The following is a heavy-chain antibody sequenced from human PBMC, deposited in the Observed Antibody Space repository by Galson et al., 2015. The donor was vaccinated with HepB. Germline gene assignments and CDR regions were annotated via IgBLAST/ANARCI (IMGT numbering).Heavy chain of an antibody. J-gene: IGHJ6*02. D-gene: IGHD3-3*01. CDR3: ASADFLSGYYTQYYGMDE. CDR1: GYSFTSYW. CDR2: IYPGDSDT. V-gene: IGHV5-51*01. Sequence: QSGAEVKKPGESLKISCKGSGYSFTSYWIGWVRQMPGKGLEWMGIIYPGDSDTRYSPSFQGQVTISADKSISTAYLQWSSLKASDTAMYYCASADFLSGYYTQYYGMDEWGQGSLVTVSS.